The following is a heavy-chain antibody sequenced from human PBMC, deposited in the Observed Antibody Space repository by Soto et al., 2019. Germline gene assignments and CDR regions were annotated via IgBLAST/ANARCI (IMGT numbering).Heavy chain of an antibody. CDR2: ISAYNGNT. J-gene: IGHJ3*02. CDR1: GYTFTSYG. CDR3: ARIMYSGYASAFDI. D-gene: IGHD5-12*01. Sequence: GASVKVSCKASGYTFTSYGISWVRQDPGQGLEWMGWISAYNGNTNYAQKLQGRVTMTTDTSTSTAYMELRSLRSDDTAVYYCARIMYSGYASAFDIWGQGTMVTVSS. V-gene: IGHV1-18*01.